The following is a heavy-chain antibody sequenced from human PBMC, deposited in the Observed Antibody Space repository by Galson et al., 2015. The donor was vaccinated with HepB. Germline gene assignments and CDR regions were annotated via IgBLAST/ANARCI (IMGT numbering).Heavy chain of an antibody. Sequence: SLRLSCAASGFTFSSYGMHWVRQAPGKGLEWVAVISYDESNKYYADSVKGRFTISRDNSKNTLYLQMNSLRAEDTAVYYCAKANSGSYYEFLYYFDYWGQGTLVTVSS. J-gene: IGHJ4*02. D-gene: IGHD1-26*01. V-gene: IGHV3-30*18. CDR3: AKANSGSYYEFLYYFDY. CDR2: ISYDESNK. CDR1: GFTFSSYG.